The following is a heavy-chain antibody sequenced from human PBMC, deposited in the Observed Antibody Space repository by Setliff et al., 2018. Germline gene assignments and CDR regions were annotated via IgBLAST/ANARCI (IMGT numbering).Heavy chain of an antibody. J-gene: IGHJ5*02. CDR1: GDSISSATNY. Sequence: SETLSLTCTVSGDSISSATNYWSWIRQPAGKGLEWIGHIDPSGNTNYNPSLKSRVTVSLDSSKNQFSLKLNSVTAADTAVYYCARHPTGFPNWFDVWGQGTLVTVSS. CDR3: ARHPTGFPNWFDV. D-gene: IGHD3-9*01. CDR2: IDPSGNT. V-gene: IGHV4-61*09.